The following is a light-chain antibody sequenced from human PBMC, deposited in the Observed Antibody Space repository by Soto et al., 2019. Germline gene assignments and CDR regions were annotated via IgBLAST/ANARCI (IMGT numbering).Light chain of an antibody. J-gene: IGLJ3*02. Sequence: QSVVPQPPSASGTPGQRVTISCSGSSSNIGSNTVNWYQQLPGTAPKLLIYCNNQRPSGVPDRFSGSKSGTSASLAITGLQSEDEGDYYCAPWDYSLNGWVFGGGTKLTVL. V-gene: IGLV1-44*01. CDR1: SSNIGSNT. CDR3: APWDYSLNGWV. CDR2: CNN.